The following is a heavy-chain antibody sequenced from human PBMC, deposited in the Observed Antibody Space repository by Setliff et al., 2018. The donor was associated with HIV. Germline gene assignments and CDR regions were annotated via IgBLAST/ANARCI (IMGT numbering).Heavy chain of an antibody. J-gene: IGHJ4*02. CDR3: ASVTIFGVVFDY. D-gene: IGHD3-3*01. CDR2: IYYSGTT. V-gene: IGHV4-31*03. CDR1: GGSISSGGYY. Sequence: SETLSLTCTVSGGSISSGGYYWSWIRQHPGKGLEWIGYIYYSGTTYYNPPLKSRVTVSVDTSKNQFSLKLSSVTAADTAVYYCASVTIFGVVFDYWGQGTLVTVSS.